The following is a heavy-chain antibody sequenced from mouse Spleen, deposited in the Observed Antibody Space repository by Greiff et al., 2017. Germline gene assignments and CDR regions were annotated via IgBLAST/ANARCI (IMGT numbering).Heavy chain of an antibody. CDR2: IDPSDSET. Sequence: VQLQQPGAELVRPGSSVKLSCKASGYTFTSYWMHWVKQRPIQGLEWIGNIDPSDSETHYNQKFKDKATLTVDKSSSTAYMQLSSLTSEDSAVYYCARSGGYYSYDGGGYYAMDYWGQGTSVTVSS. V-gene: IGHV1-52*01. CDR1: GYTFTSYW. J-gene: IGHJ4*01. D-gene: IGHD2-12*01. CDR3: ARSGGYYSYDGGGYYAMDY.